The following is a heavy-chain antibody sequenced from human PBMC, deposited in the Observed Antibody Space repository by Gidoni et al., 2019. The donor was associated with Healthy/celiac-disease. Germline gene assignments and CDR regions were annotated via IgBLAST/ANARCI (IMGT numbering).Heavy chain of an antibody. Sequence: QVQLVESGGGVVQPGRSLRLSCEASGFTFSSYGMHWVRQAPGKGLEWVAVISYDGSNKYYADSVKGRFTISRDNSKNTLYLQMNSLRAEDTAVYYCAKDGGIAAAGADAFDIWGQETMVTVSS. D-gene: IGHD6-13*01. CDR3: AKDGGIAAAGADAFDI. V-gene: IGHV3-30*18. CDR1: GFTFSSYG. CDR2: ISYDGSNK. J-gene: IGHJ3*02.